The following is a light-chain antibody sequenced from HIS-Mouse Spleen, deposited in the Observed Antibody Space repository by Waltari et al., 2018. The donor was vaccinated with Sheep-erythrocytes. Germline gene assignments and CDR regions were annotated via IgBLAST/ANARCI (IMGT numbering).Light chain of an antibody. CDR2: EGS. V-gene: IGLV2-23*01. J-gene: IGLJ3*02. CDR1: SSDVGSYNL. Sequence: QSALTQPASVSGSPGQSITISCTGTSSDVGSYNLFPWYQQHPGKAPKLMIHEGSKRPSGVSNRFSGSKSGNTASLTISGLQAEDEADYYCCSYAGSSTPWVFGGGTKLTVL. CDR3: CSYAGSSTPWV.